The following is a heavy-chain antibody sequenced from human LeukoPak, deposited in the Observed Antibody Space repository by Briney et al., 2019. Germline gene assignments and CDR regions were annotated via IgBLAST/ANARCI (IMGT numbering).Heavy chain of an antibody. D-gene: IGHD3-10*01. Sequence: ASVKVSCKVSGYTLTELSMYWVRQAPGKGLEWMGGFDPEDGETIYAQKSQGRVTMTEDTSTDTAYMELSSLRSEDTAVYYCATDYRSGSYFWFDPWGQGTLVTVSS. CDR3: ATDYRSGSYFWFDP. CDR1: GYTLTELS. CDR2: FDPEDGET. J-gene: IGHJ5*02. V-gene: IGHV1-24*01.